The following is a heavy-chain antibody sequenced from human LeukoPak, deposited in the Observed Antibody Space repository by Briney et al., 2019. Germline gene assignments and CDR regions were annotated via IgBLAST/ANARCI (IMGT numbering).Heavy chain of an antibody. CDR1: GFTFSSYG. CDR2: ISYDGSNK. D-gene: IGHD6-13*01. CDR3: AKGRDSSSWYGSQDY. Sequence: PGGSLRLSCAASGFTFSSYGIHWVRRAPGKGLEWVAVISYDGSNKYYADSVKGRFTISRDNSKNTLYLQMNSLRAEDTAVYYCAKGRDSSSWYGSQDYWGQGTLVTVSS. J-gene: IGHJ4*02. V-gene: IGHV3-30*18.